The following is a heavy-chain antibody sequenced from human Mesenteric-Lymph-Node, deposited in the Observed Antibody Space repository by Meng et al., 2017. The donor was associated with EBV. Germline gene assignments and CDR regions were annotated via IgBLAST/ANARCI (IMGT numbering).Heavy chain of an antibody. V-gene: IGHV4-39*07. J-gene: IGHJ4*02. CDR1: GVSIISSGYSWGSSSYY. D-gene: IGHD4-17*01. CDR2: IYYSGTT. CDR3: ARGVYYGDYAFGY. Sequence: QWQVQESGPELLNPSEPLSLTCNVSGVSIISSGYSWGSSSYYWGWLRQTPGKGLEWIGTIYYSGTTYYNPSLKSRVTISLDTSKNQFSLKLSSVTAADTAVYYCARGVYYGDYAFGYWGQGTLVTVSS.